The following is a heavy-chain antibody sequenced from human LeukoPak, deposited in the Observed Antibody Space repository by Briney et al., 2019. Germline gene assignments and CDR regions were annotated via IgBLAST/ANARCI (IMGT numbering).Heavy chain of an antibody. CDR1: GGSFSGYY. J-gene: IGHJ4*02. CDR3: ARGQGTVTTH. D-gene: IGHD4-11*01. Sequence: PSETLSLTCAVSGGSFSGYYWTWIRQPPGKGLEWIGEINHSGSANYNPSLMSRVTNSLDTSKNHFSLNLSSVTAADTAVYYCARGQGTVTTHWGQGTLVTVSS. V-gene: IGHV4-34*01. CDR2: INHSGSA.